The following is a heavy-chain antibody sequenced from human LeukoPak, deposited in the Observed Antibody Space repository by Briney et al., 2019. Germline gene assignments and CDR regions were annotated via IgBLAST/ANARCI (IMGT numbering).Heavy chain of an antibody. Sequence: GGSLRLSCVASGFTFSTSGIHWVRQSPGKGLDWVAFIRNDGSKKNYAESVKGRFTISRDNSKNTLYLQMDSLSAEDTAVYYCVKVDTWGQGTLVTVSS. CDR2: IRNDGSKK. V-gene: IGHV3-30*02. CDR3: VKVDT. J-gene: IGHJ4*02. CDR1: GFTFSTSG. D-gene: IGHD5-18*01.